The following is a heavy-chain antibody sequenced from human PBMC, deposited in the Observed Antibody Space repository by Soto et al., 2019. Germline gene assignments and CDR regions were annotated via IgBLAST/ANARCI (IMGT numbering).Heavy chain of an antibody. CDR3: TRDIGGKGAY. J-gene: IGHJ4*02. Sequence: GESLKISCKGSGYSFTSYWISWVRQMPGKGLEWMGRIDPSDSYTKYWPSFQGHVTISADKSTSTAYLQWSSLRAEDTALYYCTRDIGGKGAYWGPGTLVTVSS. V-gene: IGHV5-10-1*01. CDR2: IDPSDSYT. CDR1: GYSFTSYW. D-gene: IGHD3-10*01.